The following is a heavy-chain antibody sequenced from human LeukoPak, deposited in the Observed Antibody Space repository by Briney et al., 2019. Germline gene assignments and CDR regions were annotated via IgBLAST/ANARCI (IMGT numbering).Heavy chain of an antibody. D-gene: IGHD2-2*01. V-gene: IGHV3-48*03. CDR2: ISSSGSTI. CDR3: ARKSSFDP. CDR1: GFTFSSYE. J-gene: IGHJ5*02. Sequence: GGSLRLSCAASGFTFSSYEMNWVHQAPGKGLEWISYISSSGSTIYYADSVKGRFTISRDDAKNSLYLQMNSLRGEDTAVYYCARKSSFDPWGQGTLVTVSS.